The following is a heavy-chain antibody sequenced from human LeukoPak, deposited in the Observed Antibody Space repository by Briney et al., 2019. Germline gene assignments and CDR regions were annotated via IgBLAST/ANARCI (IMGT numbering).Heavy chain of an antibody. J-gene: IGHJ4*02. V-gene: IGHV3-30*18. CDR1: GFTFSKFP. D-gene: IGHD6-13*01. Sequence: PGGSLRLSCAASGFTFSKFPMGWVRQAPGKGLEWVAVISYDGSNKYYADSVKGRFTISRDNSKNTLYLQMNSLRAEDTAVYYCAKDLEAAAGHGYWGQGTLVTVSS. CDR3: AKDLEAAAGHGY. CDR2: ISYDGSNK.